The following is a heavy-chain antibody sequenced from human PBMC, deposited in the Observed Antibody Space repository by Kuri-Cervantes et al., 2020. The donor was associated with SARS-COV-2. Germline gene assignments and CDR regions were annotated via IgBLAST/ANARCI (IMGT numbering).Heavy chain of an antibody. D-gene: IGHD2-21*01. CDR2: ISYDGSNK. J-gene: IGHJ5*02. V-gene: IGHV3-30*18. CDR1: GFTFSDYY. Sequence: GESLKISCAASGFTFSDYYMSWIRQAPGKGLEWVAVISYDGSNKYYADSVKGRFTISRDNSKNTLYLQMNSLRAEDTAVYYCAKDGGGDLNWFDPWGQGTLVTVSS. CDR3: AKDGGGDLNWFDP.